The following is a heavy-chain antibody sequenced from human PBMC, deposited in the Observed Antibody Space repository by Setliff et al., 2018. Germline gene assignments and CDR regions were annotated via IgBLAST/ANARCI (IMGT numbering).Heavy chain of an antibody. D-gene: IGHD1-26*01. V-gene: IGHV7-4-1*02. CDR1: GYTFTSYA. Sequence: ASVKVSCKASGYTFTSYAMNWVRQAPGQGLEWMGWINTNTGNPTYAQGFTGRFVFSLDTSVSTAYLQISSLKAEDTAMYYCASSSGSSSNDAFDIWGQGTMVTVSS. CDR3: ASSSGSSSNDAFDI. CDR2: INTNTGNP. J-gene: IGHJ3*02.